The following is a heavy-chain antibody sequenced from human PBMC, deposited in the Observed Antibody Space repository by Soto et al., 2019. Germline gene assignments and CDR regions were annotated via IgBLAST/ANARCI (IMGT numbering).Heavy chain of an antibody. J-gene: IGHJ3*02. D-gene: IGHD2-15*01. CDR1: GGSISSSSYY. CDR2: IYYSGST. Sequence: SETLSLTCTVSGGSISSSSYYWGWIRQPPGKGLEWIGSIYYSGSTYYNPSLKSRVTISVDTSKNQFSLKLSSVTAADTAVYYCARSVVVVAARGQRAFDIWGQGTMVTVSS. CDR3: ARSVVVVAARGQRAFDI. V-gene: IGHV4-39*01.